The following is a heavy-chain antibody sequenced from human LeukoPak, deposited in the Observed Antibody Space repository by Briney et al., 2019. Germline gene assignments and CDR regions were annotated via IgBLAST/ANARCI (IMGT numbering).Heavy chain of an antibody. CDR3: VRGYSFGPYGMDV. V-gene: IGHV3-23*01. CDR1: GFTFSSYA. J-gene: IGHJ6*02. Sequence: PGGSLRLSCATSGFTFSSYAMTWVRQAPGKGLEWVSGISGSGGLTNYADSVKGRFTISRDNSKNTLYLQMSSLRAEDTAVYFCVRGYSFGPYGMDVWGQGTTVTVSS. D-gene: IGHD2-15*01. CDR2: ISGSGGLT.